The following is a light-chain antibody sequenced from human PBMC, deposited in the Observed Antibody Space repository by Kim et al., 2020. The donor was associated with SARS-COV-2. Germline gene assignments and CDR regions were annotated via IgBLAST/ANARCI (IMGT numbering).Light chain of an antibody. V-gene: IGKV1-12*01. J-gene: IGKJ1*01. CDR2: AAS. CDR3: QQANSFPRT. CDR1: QGSSGW. Sequence: ASVGDRVTITLRASQGSSGWVAWYQQKPGKAPKLLMYAASSLQSGVPSRFSGSGSGTDFTLTISSLQPEDFATYYCQQANSFPRTFGQGTKLDIK.